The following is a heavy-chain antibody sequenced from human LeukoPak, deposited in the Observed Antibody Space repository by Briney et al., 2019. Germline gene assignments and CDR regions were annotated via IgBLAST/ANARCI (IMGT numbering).Heavy chain of an antibody. CDR2: INPSGGST. J-gene: IGHJ3*02. V-gene: IGHV1-46*01. CDR1: GYTFTSYY. Sequence: ASVKVSCKASGYTFTSYYMHWVRQAPGQGLEWMGIINPSGGSTSYAQKFQGRVTMTRDTSMSTVYMELSSLRSEDTAVYYCARGRHIVVVVAAEKGAFDIWGQGTMVTVSS. D-gene: IGHD2-15*01. CDR3: ARGRHIVVVVAAEKGAFDI.